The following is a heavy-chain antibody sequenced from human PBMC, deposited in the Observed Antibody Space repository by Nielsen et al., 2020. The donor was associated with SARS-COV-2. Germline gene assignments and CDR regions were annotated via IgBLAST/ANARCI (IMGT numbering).Heavy chain of an antibody. CDR3: ARVEKLIAAAGYYYYGMDV. D-gene: IGHD6-13*01. V-gene: IGHV3-20*01. CDR1: GFTFDDYG. CDR2: INWNGGST. Sequence: GESLKISCAASGFTFDDYGMSWVRQAPGKGLEWVSGINWNGGSTGYADSVKGRFTISRDNAKNSLYLQMNSLRAEDTALYHCARVEKLIAAAGYYYYGMDVWGQGTTVTVSS. J-gene: IGHJ6*02.